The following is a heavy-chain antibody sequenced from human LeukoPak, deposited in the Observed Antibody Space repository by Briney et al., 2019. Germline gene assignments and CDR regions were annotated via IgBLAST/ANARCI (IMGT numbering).Heavy chain of an antibody. V-gene: IGHV4-59*12. CDR1: GGSFRGYN. Sequence: SGTLSLTCTVPGGSFRGYNWSWIRQRPGKGLEWIGCIYATGITSYIPSPKSSATISVYTSKNQLSLKLTSVYAADTAVWYCARGQWLTSYWGQGPLVTVSS. J-gene: IGHJ1*01. CDR3: ARGQWLTSY. D-gene: IGHD6-19*01. CDR2: IYATGIT.